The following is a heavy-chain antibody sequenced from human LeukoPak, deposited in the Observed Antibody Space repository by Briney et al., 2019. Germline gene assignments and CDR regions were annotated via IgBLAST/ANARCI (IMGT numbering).Heavy chain of an antibody. D-gene: IGHD3-3*01. V-gene: IGHV3-7*01. CDR1: GFTFGSYW. Sequence: GGSLRLSCAASGFTFGSYWMSWVRQAPGKGLEWVANIRQDGSEKYYADSVKGRFTISRDNAKNSLYLQMNSLRAEDTAVYYCARGRDFWSGYSDYWGQGTLVTVSS. J-gene: IGHJ4*02. CDR3: ARGRDFWSGYSDY. CDR2: IRQDGSEK.